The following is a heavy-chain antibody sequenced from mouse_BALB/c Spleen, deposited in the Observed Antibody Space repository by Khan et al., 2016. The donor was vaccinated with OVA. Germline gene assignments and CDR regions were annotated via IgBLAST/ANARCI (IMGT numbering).Heavy chain of an antibody. Sequence: VQLKQSGADFVKPGASVQLSCTASGFNIKDTYMHWISQRPQQGLVWIGRIDPANGDVRYDPKFQDKATIAADASSNTAYLQLSSLTADDTAVYDCIEGAYSGLFAYWGQGTLVTVSA. CDR3: IEGAYSGLFAY. J-gene: IGHJ3*01. CDR2: IDPANGDV. V-gene: IGHV14-3*02. D-gene: IGHD2-10*01. CDR1: GFNIKDTY.